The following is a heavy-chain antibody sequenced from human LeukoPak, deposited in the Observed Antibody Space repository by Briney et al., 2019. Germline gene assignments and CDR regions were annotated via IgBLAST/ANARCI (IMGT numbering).Heavy chain of an antibody. CDR3: ARSPGLQHEPFDY. CDR1: GYTFTGYY. V-gene: IGHV1-2*02. J-gene: IGHJ4*02. Sequence: ASVKVSCKASGYTFTGYYMHWVRQAPGQGLEWMGWINPNSGGTNYAQKFQGRVTITADESTSTAYMELSSLRSEDTAVYYCARSPGLQHEPFDYWGQGTLVTVSS. CDR2: INPNSGGT. D-gene: IGHD5-24*01.